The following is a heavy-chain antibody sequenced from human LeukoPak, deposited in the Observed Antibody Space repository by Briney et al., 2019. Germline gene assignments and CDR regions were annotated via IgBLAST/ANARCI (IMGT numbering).Heavy chain of an antibody. Sequence: SETLSLTCTVSRDFISDYYWSWIRQPPGKGLEWIGYISYSGTTNYNPSLKRRVTISIDTSKNQFSLKLSSVTAADTAVYYCAEGYNPYYFDYWGQGALVTVSS. CDR1: RDFISDYY. CDR3: AEGYNPYYFDY. CDR2: ISYSGTT. D-gene: IGHD1-14*01. J-gene: IGHJ4*02. V-gene: IGHV4-59*03.